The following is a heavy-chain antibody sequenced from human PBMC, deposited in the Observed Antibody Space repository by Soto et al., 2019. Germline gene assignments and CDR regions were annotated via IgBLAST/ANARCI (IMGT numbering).Heavy chain of an antibody. CDR3: AKDGTYYYDSSCYSDFYYFDY. J-gene: IGHJ4*02. V-gene: IGHV3-30*18. CDR2: ISYDGSNK. Sequence: QVQLVESGGGVVQPGRSLRLSCAASGFTFSSYGMHWVRQAPGKGLEWVAVISYDGSNKYYADSVKGRFTISRDNSKNTLYLQMNSLRAEDTAVYYCAKDGTYYYDSSCYSDFYYFDYWGQGTLVTVSS. CDR1: GFTFSSYG. D-gene: IGHD3-22*01.